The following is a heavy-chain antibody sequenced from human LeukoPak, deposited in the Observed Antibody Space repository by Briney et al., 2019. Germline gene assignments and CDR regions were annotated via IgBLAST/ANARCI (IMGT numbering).Heavy chain of an antibody. D-gene: IGHD2-2*01. Sequence: GSLRLSCAASGFTFSSYSMNWVRQAPGKGLEWVSSISSSSSYIYYADSVKGRFTISRDNAKNSLYLQMNSLRAEDTAVYYCARDTGSIVVVPAPRRGMDVWGQGTTVTVSS. V-gene: IGHV3-21*01. CDR2: ISSSSSYI. CDR1: GFTFSSYS. J-gene: IGHJ6*02. CDR3: ARDTGSIVVVPAPRRGMDV.